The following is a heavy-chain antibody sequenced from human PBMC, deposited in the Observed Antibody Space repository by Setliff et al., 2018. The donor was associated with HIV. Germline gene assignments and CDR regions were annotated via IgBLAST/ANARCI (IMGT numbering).Heavy chain of an antibody. Sequence: SETLSLTCTVSGVSISSGNFYWTWIRQPAGKGLEWIGHVYSSRNTYYNPSLKSRVTISLDTSKNQFSLKLYSVTAADTAVYYCATSRVVVLRFDPWGQGTLVTVSS. CDR2: VYSSRNT. J-gene: IGHJ5*02. V-gene: IGHV4-61*09. D-gene: IGHD3-22*01. CDR3: ATSRVVVLRFDP. CDR1: GVSISSGNFY.